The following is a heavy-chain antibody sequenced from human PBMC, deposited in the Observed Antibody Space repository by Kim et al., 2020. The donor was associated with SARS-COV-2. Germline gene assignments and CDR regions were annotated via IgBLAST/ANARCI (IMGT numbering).Heavy chain of an antibody. CDR1: GFTFTGYA. CDR3: MKGGWGWIWDH. Sequence: GGSLRLSCTTSGFTFTGYAMSWVRQAPGKGLEWVSSIDGSDGTTYYVDSVKGRFTISRDNSENTLYLQMNSLRADDTAVYYCMKGGWGWIWDHWGQGT. CDR2: IDGSDGTT. D-gene: IGHD2-2*03. V-gene: IGHV3-23*01. J-gene: IGHJ4*02.